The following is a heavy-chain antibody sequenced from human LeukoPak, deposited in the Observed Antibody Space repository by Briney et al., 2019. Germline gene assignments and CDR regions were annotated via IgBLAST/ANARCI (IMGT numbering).Heavy chain of an antibody. CDR2: ISYDGSNK. CDR3: AKDLGYRYFDL. J-gene: IGHJ2*01. CDR1: GFTFFTYS. V-gene: IGHV3-30*18. D-gene: IGHD7-27*01. Sequence: GMSLRLSCAASGFTFFTYSMHWVRQAPGKGLEWVAVISYDGSNKYYADSVKGRFTISRDNSKNTLYLQMNSLRAEDTAVYYCAKDLGYRYFDLWGRGTLVTVSS.